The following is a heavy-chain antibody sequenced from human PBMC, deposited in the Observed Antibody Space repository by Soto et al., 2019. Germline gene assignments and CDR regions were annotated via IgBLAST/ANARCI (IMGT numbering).Heavy chain of an antibody. Sequence: SETLSLTCTVSGGSISNDDFYWSWIRQPPGKGLEWVGYIYYSGSTYYNPSLKSRLTIPVDPSKNQFSLNLSSLTAADTAVYYCDRASTFGGIIVYFDYWGQGTPVTVYS. V-gene: IGHV4-30-4*01. CDR2: IYYSGST. J-gene: IGHJ4*02. CDR3: DRASTFGGIIVYFDY. D-gene: IGHD3-16*01. CDR1: GGSISNDDFY.